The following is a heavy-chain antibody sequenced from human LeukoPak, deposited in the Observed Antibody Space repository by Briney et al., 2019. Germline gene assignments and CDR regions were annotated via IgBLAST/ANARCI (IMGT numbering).Heavy chain of an antibody. J-gene: IGHJ6*04. V-gene: IGHV1-24*01. Sequence: AASVKVSCKVSGYTLTELSMHWVRQAPGKGLEWMGGFDPEDGETIYAQKFQGRVTMTEDTSTDTAYMKLSSLRSEDTAVYYCATDLHSGVGVWGKGTTVTVSS. D-gene: IGHD1-26*01. CDR2: FDPEDGET. CDR1: GYTLTELS. CDR3: ATDLHSGVGV.